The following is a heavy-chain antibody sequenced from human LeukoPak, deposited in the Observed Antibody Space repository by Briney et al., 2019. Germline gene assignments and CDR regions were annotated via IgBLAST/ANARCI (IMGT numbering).Heavy chain of an antibody. D-gene: IGHD3-10*01. J-gene: IGHJ4*02. V-gene: IGHV3-66*02. CDR3: ARLMLWSGSYPHAVDY. Sequence: GGSLRLSCAASGFTFSSNYMSWVRQAPGKGLEWVSVIYRGGSTYYSDSVKGRFTIYRDNSKNKLYLQMNSLRAEDTAVYYCARLMLWSGSYPHAVDYWGQGTLVTVSS. CDR1: GFTFSSNY. CDR2: IYRGGST.